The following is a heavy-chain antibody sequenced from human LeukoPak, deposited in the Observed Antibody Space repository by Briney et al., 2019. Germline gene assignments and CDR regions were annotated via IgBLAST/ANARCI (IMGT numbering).Heavy chain of an antibody. CDR3: ARQDTAMASRY. Sequence: GESLKISCKGSGYSFTSYWIGWVRQMPGKGLEWMGIIYSGDSDTRYSPSFQGQVTISADKSISTAYLQWSGLKASDTAMYYCARQDTAMASRYWGQGTLVTVSS. V-gene: IGHV5-51*01. CDR1: GYSFTSYW. CDR2: IYSGDSDT. J-gene: IGHJ4*02. D-gene: IGHD5-18*01.